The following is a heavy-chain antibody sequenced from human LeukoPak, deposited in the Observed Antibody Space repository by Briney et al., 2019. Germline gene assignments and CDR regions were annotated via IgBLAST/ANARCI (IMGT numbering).Heavy chain of an antibody. CDR3: AGERGYSYGVDY. CDR1: GGSVSSGSYY. Sequence: TSETLSLTCTVSGGSVSSGSYYWSWIRQPPGKGLEWIGYIYYSGSANYNPSLKSRVTISVDTSKNQFSLKLSSVTAADTAVYYCAGERGYSYGVDYWGQGTLVTVSS. D-gene: IGHD5-18*01. CDR2: IYYSGSA. J-gene: IGHJ4*02. V-gene: IGHV4-61*01.